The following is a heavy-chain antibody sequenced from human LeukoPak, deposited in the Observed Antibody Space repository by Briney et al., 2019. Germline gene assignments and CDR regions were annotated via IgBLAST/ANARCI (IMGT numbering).Heavy chain of an antibody. CDR3: ARRYCSTTSCFFDY. Sequence: SGPALVKPTQTLTLTCTFSGFSLSTSGMRVSWIRQPPVKALEWLARIDWDDDKFYSTSLKTRLTISRDTPKNQVVLTMTNMDPLDTATYHCARRYCSTTSCFFDYWGQGTLVTVSS. CDR1: GFSLSTSGMR. V-gene: IGHV2-70*04. CDR2: IDWDDDK. D-gene: IGHD2-2*01. J-gene: IGHJ4*02.